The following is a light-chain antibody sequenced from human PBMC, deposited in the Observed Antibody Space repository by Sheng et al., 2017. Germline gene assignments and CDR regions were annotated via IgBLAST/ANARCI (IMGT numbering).Light chain of an antibody. J-gene: IGLJ3*02. CDR3: TSYTSVTTLV. CDR1: NNDIGGYDF. Sequence: QSALTQPPSASGSPGQSVTLSCTGTNNDIGGYDFVSWYQQHPGKAPRLMIYDVTNRPSGVSNRFSGSKSGSTASLTISGLQAEDEADYYCTSYTSVTTLVFGGGTRLTVL. V-gene: IGLV2-14*03. CDR2: DVT.